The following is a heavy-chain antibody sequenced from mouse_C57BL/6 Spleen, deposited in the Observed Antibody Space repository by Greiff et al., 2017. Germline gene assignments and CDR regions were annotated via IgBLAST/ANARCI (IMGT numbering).Heavy chain of an antibody. J-gene: IGHJ4*01. CDR3: ARYNYGSSYAMDY. V-gene: IGHV7-3*01. Sequence: EVKLMESGGGLVQPGGSLSLSCAASGFTFTDYYMSWVRQPPGKALEWLGFIRNKANGYTTEYSASVKGRFTISRDNSPSILYLQMNALRAEDSATYYCARYNYGSSYAMDYWGQETSVTVSS. CDR1: GFTFTDYY. CDR2: IRNKANGYTT. D-gene: IGHD1-1*01.